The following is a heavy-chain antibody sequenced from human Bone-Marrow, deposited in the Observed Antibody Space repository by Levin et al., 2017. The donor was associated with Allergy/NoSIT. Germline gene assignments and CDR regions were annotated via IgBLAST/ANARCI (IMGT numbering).Heavy chain of an antibody. D-gene: IGHD2-8*01. CDR2: INRDGGDG. J-gene: IGHJ4*02. CDR3: ARNGAWSFEF. Sequence: LASETLSLTCASSGFTFSGYWMAWVRQAPGKGLEWVANINRDGGDGYYVDSVKGRFTISRDNARNSLDLQMNSLRVEDTAVYYCARNGAWSFEFWGQGTLVTVSS. CDR1: GFTFSGYW. V-gene: IGHV3-7*02.